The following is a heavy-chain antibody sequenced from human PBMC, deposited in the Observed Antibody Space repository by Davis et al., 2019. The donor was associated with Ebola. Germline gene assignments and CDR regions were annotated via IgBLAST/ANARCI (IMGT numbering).Heavy chain of an antibody. V-gene: IGHV5-51*01. Sequence: GGSLRLSCKGSGYSFTSYWIGWVRQMPGKGLEWMGIIYPGDSDTRFSPSFQGQVTISADKSISTAYLQWSSLKASDTAMYYCARQRPVDTAMVRGGYFDYWGQGTLVTVSS. J-gene: IGHJ4*02. CDR1: GYSFTSYW. CDR3: ARQRPVDTAMVRGGYFDY. D-gene: IGHD5-18*01. CDR2: IYPGDSDT.